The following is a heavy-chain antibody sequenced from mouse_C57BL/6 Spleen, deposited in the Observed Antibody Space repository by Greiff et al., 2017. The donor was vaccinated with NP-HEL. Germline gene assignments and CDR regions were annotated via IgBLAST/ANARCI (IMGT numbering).Heavy chain of an antibody. CDR1: GYSITSGYY. CDR2: ISYDGSN. J-gene: IGHJ4*01. V-gene: IGHV3-6*01. CDR3: ARAYYDYGYAMDY. Sequence: VQLKQSGPGLVKPSQSLSLTCSVTGYSITSGYYWNWIRQFPGNKLEWMGYISYDGSNNYNPSLKNRISITRDTSKNQFFLKLNSVTTEDTATYYWARAYYDYGYAMDYWGQGTSVTVSS. D-gene: IGHD2-4*01.